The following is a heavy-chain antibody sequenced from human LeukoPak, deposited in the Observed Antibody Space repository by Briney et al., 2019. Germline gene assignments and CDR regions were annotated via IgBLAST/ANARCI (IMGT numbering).Heavy chain of an antibody. Sequence: SVKVSCKASGGTFSSYAVSWVRQAPGQGLEWMGWIIPILGSANYAQSFQGRVTMTADESTSTAYMELSSLRSEDTAVYYCATSSRTYSSTDYWGQGTLVTVSS. CDR2: IIPILGSA. V-gene: IGHV1-69*11. J-gene: IGHJ4*02. CDR1: GGTFSSYA. D-gene: IGHD6-13*01. CDR3: ATSSRTYSSTDY.